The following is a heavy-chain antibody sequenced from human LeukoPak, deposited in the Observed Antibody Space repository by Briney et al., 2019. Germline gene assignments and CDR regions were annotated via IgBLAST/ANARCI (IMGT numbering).Heavy chain of an antibody. CDR3: ATDTYALENDY. V-gene: IGHV3-48*02. CDR1: GFTFSNYN. Sequence: PGGSLRLSCAASGFTFSNYNMNWVRQAPGKGLEWLSYISSSSDSIYYADSVKGRFTISRDNAKHSLYLQMHSLRDEDTAVYYCATDTYALENDYWGQGTPVTVSS. D-gene: IGHD4-17*01. CDR2: ISSSSDSI. J-gene: IGHJ4*02.